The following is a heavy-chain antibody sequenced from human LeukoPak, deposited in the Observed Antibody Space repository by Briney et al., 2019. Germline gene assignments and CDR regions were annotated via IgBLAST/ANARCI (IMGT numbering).Heavy chain of an antibody. Sequence: GGSLRLSCAVSGFTFDDYAMHWVRQVPGKGLEWVSGISWNSDSIAYGDFVKGRFTISRDNAKNSLYLQMNSLRAEDTAVYYCAELGISMIGGVWGKGTTVTISS. V-gene: IGHV3-9*01. D-gene: IGHD3-10*02. J-gene: IGHJ6*04. CDR1: GFTFDDYA. CDR2: ISWNSDSI. CDR3: AELGISMIGGV.